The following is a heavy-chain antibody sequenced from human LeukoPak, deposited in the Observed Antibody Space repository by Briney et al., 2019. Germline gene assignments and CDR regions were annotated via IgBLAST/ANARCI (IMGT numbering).Heavy chain of an antibody. Sequence: ASVKVSCKASGYTFTSYYMHWVRRAPGHGLEWMGIINPSSGSTSYTQKFQGRVTMTRDTSTTTVYMELSSLTSDDTAVYYCARAGGDSSSWYVDYWGQGTLVTVSS. CDR2: INPSSGST. CDR1: GYTFTSYY. J-gene: IGHJ4*02. CDR3: ARAGGDSSSWYVDY. D-gene: IGHD6-13*01. V-gene: IGHV1-46*01.